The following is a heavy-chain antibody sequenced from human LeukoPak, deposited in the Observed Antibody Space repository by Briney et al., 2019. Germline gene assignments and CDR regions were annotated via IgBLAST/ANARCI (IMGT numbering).Heavy chain of an antibody. CDR1: GFTFTAYP. CDR3: AKVNNHGYNDY. CDR2: ISGSGGRS. J-gene: IGHJ4*02. V-gene: IGHV3-23*01. Sequence: PGGSLTLSCATSGFTFTAYPMAWVRQAPGKGLEWVSSISGSGGRSDYAESVRGRFTISSDSSSNTLYLQMDSLRGDDTAVYYCAKVNNHGYNDYWGQGTLVTVSS. D-gene: IGHD5-18*01.